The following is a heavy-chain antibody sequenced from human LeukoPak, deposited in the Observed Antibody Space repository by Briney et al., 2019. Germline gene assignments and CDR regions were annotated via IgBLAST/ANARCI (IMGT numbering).Heavy chain of an antibody. CDR2: VYPGDSDT. CDR1: GYSFTTYW. V-gene: IGHV5-51*01. J-gene: IGHJ4*02. CDR3: ASLTTAAGSYYFDY. Sequence: GESLQISCKGSGYSFTTYWIGWVRQVPGKGLEWMGIVYPGDSDTRYSPSFQGQVTISADKSINTAYLQWSSLKPSDTAMYYCASLTTAAGSYYFDYWGQGTLVTVSS. D-gene: IGHD6-13*01.